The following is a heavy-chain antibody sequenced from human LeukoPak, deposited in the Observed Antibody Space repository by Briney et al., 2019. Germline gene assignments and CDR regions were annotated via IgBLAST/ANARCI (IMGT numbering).Heavy chain of an antibody. V-gene: IGHV3-30-3*01. Sequence: PGGSLRLSCAASGFTFSSYTMHWVRQARGEGLEWVAVISYDGSNKYYADSVKGRFTISRDNSKNTLYLQMNSLRAEDTAVYYCAKVGGGYFDYWGQGTLVTVSS. D-gene: IGHD3-16*01. CDR3: AKVGGGYFDY. CDR1: GFTFSSYT. J-gene: IGHJ4*02. CDR2: ISYDGSNK.